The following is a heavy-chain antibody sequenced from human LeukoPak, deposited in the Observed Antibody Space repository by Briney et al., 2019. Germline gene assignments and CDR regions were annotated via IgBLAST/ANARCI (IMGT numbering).Heavy chain of an antibody. CDR3: ARILAFGWASSGWYENWFDP. J-gene: IGHJ5*02. V-gene: IGHV1-18*01. CDR1: GYTFTSYG. Sequence: ASVKVSCKASGYTFTSYGISWVRQAPGQGLEWMGWISAYNGNTNYAQKLQGRVTMTTDTSTSTAYMELRSLRSDDTAVYYCARILAFGWASSGWYENWFDPWGQGTLVTVSS. CDR2: ISAYNGNT. D-gene: IGHD6-19*01.